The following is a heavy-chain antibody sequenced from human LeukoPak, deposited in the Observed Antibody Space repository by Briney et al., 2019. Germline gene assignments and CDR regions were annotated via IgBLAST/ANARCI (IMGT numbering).Heavy chain of an antibody. V-gene: IGHV3-23*01. CDR1: GFTFSSYA. Sequence: GGSLRLSCAASGFTFSSYAMTWVRQAPGKGLEWVSTVSGSGDRTNSADSVKDRFTITRDNSRNTLYLQLTSLRADDTAVYYCAKTLGAIDKGPRFDSRGQGTLVTVSS. D-gene: IGHD3-22*01. CDR3: AKTLGAIDKGPRFDS. CDR2: VSGSGDRT. J-gene: IGHJ4*02.